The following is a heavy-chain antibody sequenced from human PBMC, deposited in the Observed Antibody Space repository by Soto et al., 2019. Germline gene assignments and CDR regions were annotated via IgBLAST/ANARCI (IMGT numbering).Heavy chain of an antibody. D-gene: IGHD3-10*01. CDR1: GFTFSSYS. V-gene: IGHV3-48*02. Sequence: EVQLVESGGGLVQPGGSLRLSCAASGFTFSSYSMNWVRQAPGKGLEWVSDNSSSSSTIYYGYSVKGRFTTTRDNAKKSLYLQMNSRRDEDTAVYYCARLWGPQPHDYWGQGTLVTVSS. J-gene: IGHJ4*02. CDR2: NSSSSSTI. CDR3: ARLWGPQPHDY.